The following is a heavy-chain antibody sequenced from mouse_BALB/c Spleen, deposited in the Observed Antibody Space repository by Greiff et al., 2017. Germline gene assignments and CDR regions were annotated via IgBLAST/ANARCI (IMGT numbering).Heavy chain of an antibody. V-gene: IGHV6-6*02. D-gene: IGHD2-3*01. CDR2: IRLKSNNYAT. CDR3: TRDGPFAY. Sequence: DVKLVESGGGLVQPGGSMKLSCVASGFTFSNYWMNWVRQSPEKGLEWVAEIRLKSNNYATHYAESVKGRFTISRDDSKSSVYLQMNNLRAEDTGIYYCTRDGPFAYWGQGTLVTVSA. CDR1: GFTFSNYW. J-gene: IGHJ3*01.